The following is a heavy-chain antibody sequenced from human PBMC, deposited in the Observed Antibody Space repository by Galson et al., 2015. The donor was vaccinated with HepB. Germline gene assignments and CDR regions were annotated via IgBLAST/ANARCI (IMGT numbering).Heavy chain of an antibody. J-gene: IGHJ4*02. CDR2: ISSSSSYI. CDR3: ARDYIAAAGKYPLDY. D-gene: IGHD6-13*01. CDR1: GFTFSSYS. Sequence: SLRLSCAASGFTFSSYSMVWVRQAPGKGLEWVSSISSSSSYIYYADSVKGRFTISRDNAKNSLYLQMNSLRAEDTAVYYCARDYIAAAGKYPLDYWGQGTLVTVSS. V-gene: IGHV3-21*01.